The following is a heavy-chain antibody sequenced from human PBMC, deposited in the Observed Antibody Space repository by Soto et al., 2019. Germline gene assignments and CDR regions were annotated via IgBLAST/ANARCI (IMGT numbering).Heavy chain of an antibody. J-gene: IGHJ4*02. CDR2: INPNSGGT. D-gene: IGHD6-13*01. V-gene: IGHV1-2*04. CDR3: ARDPAAAGGWYFDY. Sequence: QVQLLQSGAEVKKPGASVKVSCKASGYTFTGYYMHWVRQAPGQGLEWMGWINPNSGGTNYAQKLQGWVTMTRDTSISTAYMELSRLRSDDTAVYYCARDPAAAGGWYFDYWGQGTLVTVSS. CDR1: GYTFTGYY.